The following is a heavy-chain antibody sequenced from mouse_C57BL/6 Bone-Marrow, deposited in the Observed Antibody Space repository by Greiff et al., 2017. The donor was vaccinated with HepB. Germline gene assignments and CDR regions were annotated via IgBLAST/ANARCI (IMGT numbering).Heavy chain of an antibody. V-gene: IGHV5-2*01. CDR2: INSDGGST. CDR3: ARQGVRGYFDV. CDR1: EYESPSHD. J-gene: IGHJ1*03. Sequence: EVMLVESGGGLVQPGESLKLSCESKEYESPSHDMSWVRKTPEKRLELVAAINSDGGSTYYPDTMERRFIISRDNTKKTLYLQMSSLRSEDTALYYCARQGVRGYFDVWGTGTTVTVSS. D-gene: IGHD2-14*01.